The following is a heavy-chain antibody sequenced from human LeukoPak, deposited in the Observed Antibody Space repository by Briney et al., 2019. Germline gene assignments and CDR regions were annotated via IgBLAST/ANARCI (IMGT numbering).Heavy chain of an antibody. D-gene: IGHD1/OR15-1a*01. V-gene: IGHV4-34*01. CDR1: GGSFSGYY. Sequence: SETLSLTCAVYGGSFSGYYWSWIRQPPGKGLEWIGEINHSGSTNYNPSLKSRVTISVDTSKNQFSLKLSSVTAADTAVYYCARVEHNYYFDYWGQGTLVTVSS. CDR3: ARVEHNYYFDY. J-gene: IGHJ4*02. CDR2: INHSGST.